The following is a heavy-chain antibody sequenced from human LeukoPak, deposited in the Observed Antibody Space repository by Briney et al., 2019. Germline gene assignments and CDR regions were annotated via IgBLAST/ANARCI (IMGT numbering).Heavy chain of an antibody. CDR3: ARSIQLWDQGAFDI. Sequence: ASVKVSCKASGYTFTSYGISWVRQAPGQGLEWMGGIIPIFGTAYYAQKFQGRVTITADKSTSTAYMELSSLRSEDTAVYYCARSIQLWDQGAFDIWGQGTMVTVSS. V-gene: IGHV1-69*06. J-gene: IGHJ3*02. CDR1: GYTFTSYG. D-gene: IGHD5-18*01. CDR2: IIPIFGTA.